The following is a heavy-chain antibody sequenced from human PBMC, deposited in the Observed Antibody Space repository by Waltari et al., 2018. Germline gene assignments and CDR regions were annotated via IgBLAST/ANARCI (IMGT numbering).Heavy chain of an antibody. CDR1: GGSISSGSYY. Sequence: QVQLQESGPGLVKPSQTLSLTCTVSGGSISSGSYYWSWIRQPAGKGLEWIGRIYTSGSTNSNPSLKSRVTISVDTSKNQFSLKLSSVTAADTAVYYCARELGEGAAALDYWGQGTLVTVSS. J-gene: IGHJ4*02. CDR3: ARELGEGAAALDY. V-gene: IGHV4-61*02. CDR2: IYTSGST. D-gene: IGHD3-16*01.